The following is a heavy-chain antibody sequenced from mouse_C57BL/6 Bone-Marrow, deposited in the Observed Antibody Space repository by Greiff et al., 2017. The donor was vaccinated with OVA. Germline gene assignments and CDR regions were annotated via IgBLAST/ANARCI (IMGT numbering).Heavy chain of an antibody. CDR3: TLPYMIARAMDY. J-gene: IGHJ4*01. D-gene: IGHD2-10*01. CDR2: IDPENGDT. Sequence: VQLQQSGAELVRPGASVKLSCTASGFNIKDDYMHWVKQRPEQGLEWIGWIDPENGDTEYASKFQGKATITTDTSSNTAYLQLSSLTSADTAVYYCTLPYMIARAMDYWGQGTSVTVSS. V-gene: IGHV14-4*01. CDR1: GFNIKDDY.